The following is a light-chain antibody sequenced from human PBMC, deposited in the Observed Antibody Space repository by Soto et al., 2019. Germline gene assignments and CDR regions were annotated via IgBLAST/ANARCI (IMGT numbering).Light chain of an antibody. J-gene: IGKJ4*01. V-gene: IGKV1-33*01. CDR3: QQYDNLLLT. Sequence: DIQMTQSPSSLSAFVGDRVTITCQASQDISNYLNWYQQKPGKAPKLLIYDASKLETGVPSRFCGSGSGTNFTFTIRSLQPEDIATYYCQQYDNLLLTFGGGTKVEI. CDR1: QDISNY. CDR2: DAS.